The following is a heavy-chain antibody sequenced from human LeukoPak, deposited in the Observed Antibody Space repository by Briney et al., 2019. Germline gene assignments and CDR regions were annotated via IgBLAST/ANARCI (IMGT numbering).Heavy chain of an antibody. Sequence: SETLSLTCTVSGGSISSNYWSWIRQPAGKVLEWIGRIYTSGSTMYNPSLKSRVTISVDTSKNQFSLKLSSVTAADTAVYYCARRRNMVTKSGVFAYWGQGTLVTVSS. V-gene: IGHV4-4*07. CDR2: IYTSGST. CDR1: GGSISSNY. J-gene: IGHJ4*02. CDR3: ARRRNMVTKSGVFAY. D-gene: IGHD5-18*01.